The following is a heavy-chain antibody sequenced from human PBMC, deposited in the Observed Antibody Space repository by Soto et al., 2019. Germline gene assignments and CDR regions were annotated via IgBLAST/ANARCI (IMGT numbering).Heavy chain of an antibody. CDR2: IYYSGST. CDR3: ARDKITGLFDY. CDR1: GGSISSYY. D-gene: IGHD2-8*02. V-gene: IGHV4-59*12. Sequence: TLSLTCTVSGGSISSYYWSWIRQPPGEGLGWVWYIYYSGSTNYTPPLKSRVTISVDTSKNQLSLKLTSVTAADTAVYYCARDKITGLFDYWGQGTLVTVSS. J-gene: IGHJ4*02.